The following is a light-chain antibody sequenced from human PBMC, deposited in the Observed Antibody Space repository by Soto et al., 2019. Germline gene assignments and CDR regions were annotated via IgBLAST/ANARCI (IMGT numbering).Light chain of an antibody. V-gene: IGLV1-51*01. CDR1: SSNIGKSY. Sequence: QSALTQPPSVSAAPGQKVTISCSGSSSNIGKSYVSWYHHLPGIAPKLLIYDNNKRPSGIPDRFSGSKSGTSATLGITGLQTGDEADYYCGTWDSSLSAVVFGGGTKLTVL. CDR3: GTWDSSLSAVV. CDR2: DNN. J-gene: IGLJ2*01.